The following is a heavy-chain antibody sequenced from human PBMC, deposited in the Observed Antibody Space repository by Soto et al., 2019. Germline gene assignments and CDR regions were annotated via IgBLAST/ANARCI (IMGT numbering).Heavy chain of an antibody. Sequence: SETLSLTCTVSGGAISSYYWSWIRQPPGKGLEWIGYIYYSGSTNYNPSLKSRVTISVDTSKNQLSLKLSSETAADTAVYYCARTLVSVAGTNAALFDYWGQGTLVTVSS. CDR2: IYYSGST. D-gene: IGHD6-19*01. CDR3: ARTLVSVAGTNAALFDY. J-gene: IGHJ4*02. V-gene: IGHV4-59*01. CDR1: GGAISSYY.